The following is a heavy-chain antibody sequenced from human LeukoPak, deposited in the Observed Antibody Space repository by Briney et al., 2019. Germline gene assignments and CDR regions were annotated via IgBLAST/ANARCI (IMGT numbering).Heavy chain of an antibody. CDR2: IYYSGST. Sequence: PPQTLSLTCTVSGGSISSGGYYWSWIRQHPGKGLEWIGYIYYSGSTYYNPSLKSRVTISVDTSKNQFSLKLSSVTAADTAVYYCARDYCSSTSCYGWFDPWGQGTLATVSS. CDR3: ARDYCSSTSCYGWFDP. CDR1: GGSISSGGYY. J-gene: IGHJ5*02. V-gene: IGHV4-31*03. D-gene: IGHD2-2*01.